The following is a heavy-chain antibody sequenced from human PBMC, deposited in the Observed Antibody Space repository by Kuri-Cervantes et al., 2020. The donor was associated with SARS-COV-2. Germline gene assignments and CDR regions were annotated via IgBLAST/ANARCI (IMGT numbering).Heavy chain of an antibody. J-gene: IGHJ6*02. V-gene: IGHV1-2*04. D-gene: IGHD1-26*01. CDR2: INPNSGGT. Sequence: SVKVSCKASGYTFTGYYMHWVRQAPGQGLEWMGWINPNSGGTNYAQKFQGWVTMTKDTSISTAYMELSRLRYDDTSVYYCARDSRGRWELLSYYYGMDVWGQGTTVTVSS. CDR1: GYTFTGYY. CDR3: ARDSRGRWELLSYYYGMDV.